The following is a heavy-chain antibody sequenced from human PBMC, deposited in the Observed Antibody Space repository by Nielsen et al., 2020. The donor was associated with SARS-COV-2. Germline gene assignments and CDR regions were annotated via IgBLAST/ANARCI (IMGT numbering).Heavy chain of an antibody. D-gene: IGHD3-9*01. CDR3: ARDPHERYYDILTGYYGSYYYYGMDV. CDR2: ISGSGGST. Sequence: GESLKISCAASGFTFSSYAMSWVRQAPGKGLEWVSAISGSGGSTYYADSVKGRFTISRDNSKNTLYLQMNSLRAEDTAVYYCARDPHERYYDILTGYYGSYYYYGMDVWGQGTTVTVSS. V-gene: IGHV3-23*01. J-gene: IGHJ6*02. CDR1: GFTFSSYA.